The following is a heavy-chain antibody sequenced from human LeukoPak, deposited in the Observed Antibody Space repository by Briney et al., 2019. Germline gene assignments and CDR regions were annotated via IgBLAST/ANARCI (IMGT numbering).Heavy chain of an antibody. V-gene: IGHV3-23*01. Sequence: ASETLSLTCTVSGGSISSSSYYWAWVRQSPGKGLEWVSTISGSGGDSYYADSVRGRFTISRDNSRHTLYLQLNSLRVEDTAFYYCPKPLLIPGNWGPGTLVTVSS. CDR1: GGSISSSSYY. CDR2: ISGSGGDS. D-gene: IGHD4-23*01. CDR3: PKPLLIPGN. J-gene: IGHJ4*02.